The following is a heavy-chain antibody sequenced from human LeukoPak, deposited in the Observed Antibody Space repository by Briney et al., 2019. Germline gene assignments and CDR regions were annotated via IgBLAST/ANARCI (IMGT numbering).Heavy chain of an antibody. CDR2: ISSSSSYI. Sequence: KPGRSLRLSCAASGFTFSSYSMNWVRQAPGKGLEWVSSISSSSSYIYYADSVKGRFTISRDNAKNSLYLQMNSLRAEDTAVYYCARGPNSSPYYFDYWGQGTLVTVSS. D-gene: IGHD4-23*01. J-gene: IGHJ4*02. CDR3: ARGPNSSPYYFDY. CDR1: GFTFSSYS. V-gene: IGHV3-21*01.